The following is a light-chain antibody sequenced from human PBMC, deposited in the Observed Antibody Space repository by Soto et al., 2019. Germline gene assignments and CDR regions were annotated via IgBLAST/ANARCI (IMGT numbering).Light chain of an antibody. J-gene: IGKJ2*01. CDR1: QSVSNKY. CDR2: GSS. CDR3: QQYGSSPPYT. Sequence: EVVLTQSPGTLSLSPGEGATLSCRASQSVSNKYLAWYQQKPGQAPRLLIFGSSDRATGIPDRFGGSGSGTDFTLTISRLEPEDFAVYYCQQYGSSPPYTFGQGTKLEIK. V-gene: IGKV3-20*01.